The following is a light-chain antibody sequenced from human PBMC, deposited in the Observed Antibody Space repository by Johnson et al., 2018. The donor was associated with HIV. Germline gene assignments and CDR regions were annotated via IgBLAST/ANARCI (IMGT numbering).Light chain of an antibody. CDR1: SSNIGNNY. CDR2: DNN. J-gene: IGLJ1*01. Sequence: QSVLTQPPSVSAAPGQKVTISCSGSSSNIGNNYVSWYQQLPGTAPKLIIYDNNKRPSGIPDRFSGSKSGTSATLGITGLQTGDEAEYYCGTWDSSLSAGVVGTGTKVTVL. V-gene: IGLV1-51*01. CDR3: GTWDSSLSAGV.